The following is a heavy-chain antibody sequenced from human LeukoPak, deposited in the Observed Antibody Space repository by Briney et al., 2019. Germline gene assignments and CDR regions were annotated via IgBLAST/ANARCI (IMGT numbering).Heavy chain of an antibody. CDR3: ARALGYCSSTSCYLNWFDP. CDR2: ISAYNGNT. J-gene: IGHJ5*02. D-gene: IGHD2-2*01. CDR1: GYTFTGYY. V-gene: IGHV1-18*04. Sequence: ASVKVSCKASGYTFTGYYMHWVRQAPGQGLEWMGWISAYNGNTNYAQKLQGRVTMTTDTSTSTAYMELRSLRSDDTAVYYCARALGYCSSTSCYLNWFDPWGQGTLVIVSS.